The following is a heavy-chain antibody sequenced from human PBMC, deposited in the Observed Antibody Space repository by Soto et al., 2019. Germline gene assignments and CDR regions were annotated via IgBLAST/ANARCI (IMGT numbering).Heavy chain of an antibody. J-gene: IGHJ4*01. CDR2: ISGSGGSP. D-gene: IGHD2-8*02. CDR3: AKARCTGNSCYVPDY. Sequence: GGSLSLSCAASGFTFNSYTMAWVRPAPGKGLEWVSSISGSGGSPSYADSVQGRFTISRDNSRNTISLQMNSLRAEDTATYYCAKARCTGNSCYVPDYWGHGSLVTV. CDR1: GFTFNSYT. V-gene: IGHV3-23*01.